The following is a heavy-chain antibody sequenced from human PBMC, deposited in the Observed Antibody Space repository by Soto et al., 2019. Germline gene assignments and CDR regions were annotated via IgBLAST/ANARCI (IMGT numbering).Heavy chain of an antibody. CDR1: GFTFSSYE. Sequence: GGSLRLCCAASGFTFSSYEMNWVRQAPGKGLEWVSSISSSGSTIYYADSVKGRFSISRDNAKNSLYLQMNSLRAEDTAVYYCARSWGVYCSSTSCYSPWFDPWGQGTLVTVSS. CDR3: ARSWGVYCSSTSCYSPWFDP. CDR2: ISSSGSTI. D-gene: IGHD2-2*02. J-gene: IGHJ5*02. V-gene: IGHV3-48*03.